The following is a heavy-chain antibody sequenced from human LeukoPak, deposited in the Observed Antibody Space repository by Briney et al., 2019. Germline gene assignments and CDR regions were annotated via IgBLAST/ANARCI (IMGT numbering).Heavy chain of an antibody. V-gene: IGHV3-33*08. Sequence: GGSLRLSCAASGFTFSRYGMHWVRQAPGKGLEWVAFIRYDGSNKYYADSVKGRFTIYRDNAKNSLYLQMNSLRAEDTAVYYCGRQAAPDYWGQGILVTVSS. CDR2: IRYDGSNK. J-gene: IGHJ4*02. CDR1: GFTFSRYG. D-gene: IGHD2-15*01. CDR3: GRQAAPDY.